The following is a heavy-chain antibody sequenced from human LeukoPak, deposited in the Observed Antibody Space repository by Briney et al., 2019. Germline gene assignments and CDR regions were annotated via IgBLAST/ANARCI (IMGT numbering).Heavy chain of an antibody. CDR3: ATPRIAAAGLFDY. CDR1: GGTFSSYA. CDR2: IIPIFGTA. V-gene: IGHV1-69*05. J-gene: IGHJ4*02. D-gene: IGHD6-13*01. Sequence: SVKVSCKASGGTFSSYAISWVRQAPGQALEWMGGIIPIFGTANYAQKFQGRVTITTDESTSTAYMELSSLRSEDTAVYYCATPRIAAAGLFDYWGQGTLVTVSS.